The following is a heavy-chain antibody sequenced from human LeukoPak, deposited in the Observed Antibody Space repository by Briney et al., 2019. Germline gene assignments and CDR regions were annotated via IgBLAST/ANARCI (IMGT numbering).Heavy chain of an antibody. CDR2: ISGSGGST. CDR1: GFTFSSYA. CDR3: AKDLMITFGGVIVSAEYFQH. V-gene: IGHV3-23*01. J-gene: IGHJ1*01. Sequence: GGSLRLSCAASGFTFSSYAMSWVRQAPGKGLEWVSAISGSGGSTYYADSVKGRFTISRDNSKNTLYLQMNSLRAEDTAVYYCAKDLMITFGGVIVSAEYFQHWGQGTLVTVSS. D-gene: IGHD3-16*02.